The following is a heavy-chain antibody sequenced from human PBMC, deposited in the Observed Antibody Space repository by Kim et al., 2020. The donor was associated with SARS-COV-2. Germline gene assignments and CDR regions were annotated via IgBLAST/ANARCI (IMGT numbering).Heavy chain of an antibody. CDR3: AAILTGYYRDAFDI. Sequence: SETLSLTCTVPGGSISSSSYYWGWIRQPPGKGLEWIGSIYYSGSTYYNPSLKSRVTISVDTSKNQFSLKLSSVTAADTAVYYCAAILTGYYRDAFDIWGQGTMVTVSS. V-gene: IGHV4-39*01. CDR2: IYYSGST. J-gene: IGHJ3*02. CDR1: GGSISSSSYY. D-gene: IGHD3-9*01.